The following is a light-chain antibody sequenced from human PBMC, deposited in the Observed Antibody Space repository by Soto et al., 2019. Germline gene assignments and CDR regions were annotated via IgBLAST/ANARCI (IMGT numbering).Light chain of an antibody. CDR2: DAS. Sequence: QMTQSPSAMSAAVGDRVAITCRARQSIGSLLAWYQQKPGKAPKLLIYDASSLESGVPSRFSGSGSGTEFTLTITGLQPDDFATYYCQQYNSYPWTFGQGTKVDI. J-gene: IGKJ1*01. V-gene: IGKV1-5*01. CDR3: QQYNSYPWT. CDR1: QSIGSL.